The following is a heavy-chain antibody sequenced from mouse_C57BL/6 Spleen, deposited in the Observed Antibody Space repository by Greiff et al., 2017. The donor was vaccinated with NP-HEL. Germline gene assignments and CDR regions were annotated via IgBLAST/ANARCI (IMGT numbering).Heavy chain of an antibody. CDR3: ARAHDGHQAWFAY. CDR2: IDPTSGGT. V-gene: IGHV1-72*01. D-gene: IGHD2-3*01. Sequence: VQLQQPGAELVKPGASVKLSCKASGYTFTSYWMHWVKQRPGRGLEWIGRIDPTSGGTKYNEKFKSKATLTVDKPSSTAYMQLSSLTSEDSAVYYCARAHDGHQAWFAYWGQGTLVTVSA. CDR1: GYTFTSYW. J-gene: IGHJ3*01.